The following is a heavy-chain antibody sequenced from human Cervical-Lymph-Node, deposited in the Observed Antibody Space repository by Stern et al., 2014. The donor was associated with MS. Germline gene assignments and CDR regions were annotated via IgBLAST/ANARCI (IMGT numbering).Heavy chain of an antibody. J-gene: IGHJ4*02. V-gene: IGHV5-51*03. CDR3: ARLCCSSSHHSFDY. CDR2: IYPDDSDT. Sequence: EVQLVESGAEVTKPGDSLKISCKGSGYSFTNYWIGWVRQMPGKGLEWMGVIYPDDSDTRYSPSFQGQVTISADTSINTAYLQWSSLRASDTAIYYCARLCCSSSHHSFDYWGQGTLLTVSS. CDR1: GYSFTNYW. D-gene: IGHD2-2*01.